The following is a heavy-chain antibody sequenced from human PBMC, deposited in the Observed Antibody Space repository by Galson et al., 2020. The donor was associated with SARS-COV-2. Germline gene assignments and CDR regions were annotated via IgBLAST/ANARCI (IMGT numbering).Heavy chain of an antibody. CDR1: GGSISSYY. J-gene: IGHJ4*02. D-gene: IGHD2-2*01. V-gene: IGHV4-59*08. Sequence: ETSETLSLTCTVSGGSISSYYWSWIRQPPGKGLEWIGYIYYIGSTNYNPSLKSRVTISVDTSKNQFSLMLSSATAADTAVYYCARQACSSTSCYSVDDWGQGTLVTVSS. CDR3: ARQACSSTSCYSVDD. CDR2: IYYIGST.